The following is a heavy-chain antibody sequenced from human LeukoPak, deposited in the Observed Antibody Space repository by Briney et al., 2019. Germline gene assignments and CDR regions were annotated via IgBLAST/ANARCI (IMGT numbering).Heavy chain of an antibody. V-gene: IGHV3-23*01. CDR2: ISGSGGST. CDR3: AKGTGYCSGGSCYSGLYDY. CDR1: GFTFSSYA. D-gene: IGHD2-15*01. J-gene: IGHJ4*02. Sequence: GGSLRLSCAASGFTFSSYAMSWVRQAPGKGLEWVSAISGSGGSTYYADSVKGRFTISRDNSKNTLYLQMNSLRAEDTAVYYCAKGTGYCSGGSCYSGLYDYWGQGTLVTVSS.